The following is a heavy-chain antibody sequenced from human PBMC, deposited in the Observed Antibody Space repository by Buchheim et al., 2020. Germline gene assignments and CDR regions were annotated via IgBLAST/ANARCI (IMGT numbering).Heavy chain of an antibody. J-gene: IGHJ5*02. D-gene: IGHD3-9*01. CDR3: TRHYDILTDGNNWFDP. V-gene: IGHV3-73*01. CDR2: IRSKANSYAT. CDR1: GFTFSGSA. Sequence: VQLVESGGGVVQPGGSLKLSCAASGFTFSGSAMHWVRQASGKGLEWVGRIRSKANSYATAYAASVKGRFTISRDDSKNTAYLQMNSLKTEDTAVYYCTRHYDILTDGNNWFDPWGQGTL.